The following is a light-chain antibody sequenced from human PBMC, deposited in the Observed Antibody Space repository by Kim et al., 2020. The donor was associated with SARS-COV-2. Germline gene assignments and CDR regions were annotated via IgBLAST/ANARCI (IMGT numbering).Light chain of an antibody. CDR2: GAS. CDR1: QSVRSSY. CDR3: QQYGTSPNT. J-gene: IGKJ5*01. Sequence: SPGERATLSCRASQSVRSSYLAWYQQKPGQAPRLLIYGASNRASGISDRFSGSVSGTDFTLTISRLDPEDFAVYYCQQYGTSPNTFGQGTRLEIK. V-gene: IGKV3-20*01.